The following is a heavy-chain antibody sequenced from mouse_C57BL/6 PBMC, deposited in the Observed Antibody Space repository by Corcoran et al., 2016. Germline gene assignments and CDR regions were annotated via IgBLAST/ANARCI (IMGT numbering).Heavy chain of an antibody. Sequence: EVQLQQSGAELVKPGASVKLSCTASGFNIKDYYMHWVKQRTEQGLEWIGRIDPEDGETKYAPKFQGKATITADTSSNTAYRQLMSLTAADTDGYACAAAQATDWVAYWGQGTLVTVSA. CDR2: IDPEDGET. CDR3: AAAQATDWVAY. V-gene: IGHV14-2*01. J-gene: IGHJ3*01. D-gene: IGHD3-2*02. CDR1: GFNIKDYY.